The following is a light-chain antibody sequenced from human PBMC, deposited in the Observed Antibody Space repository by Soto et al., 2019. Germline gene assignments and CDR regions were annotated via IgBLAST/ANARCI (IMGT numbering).Light chain of an antibody. J-gene: IGLJ1*01. Sequence: QSALTQPASVSGSPGQSITISCTGTSSDVGGYNYVSWYQQHPGKAPKLMIYDVSNRPSGVSYRFSGSKSGNTASLTISGLQAEDEADHYCSSYTSSSTLYVFGTGTKLTVL. V-gene: IGLV2-14*03. CDR3: SSYTSSSTLYV. CDR1: SSDVGGYNY. CDR2: DVS.